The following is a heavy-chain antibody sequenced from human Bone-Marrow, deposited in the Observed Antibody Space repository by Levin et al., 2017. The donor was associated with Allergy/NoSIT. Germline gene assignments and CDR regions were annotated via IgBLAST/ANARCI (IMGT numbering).Heavy chain of an antibody. J-gene: IGHJ6*02. D-gene: IGHD1-14*01. CDR2: IYYSGST. V-gene: IGHV4-61*01. CDR1: GGSVSSGSYY. CDR3: ARESKKVSPDGMDV. Sequence: SETLSLTCTVSGGSVSSGSYYWSWIRQPPGKGLEWIGYIYYSGSTNYNPSLKSRVTISVDTSKNQFSLKLSSVTAADTAVYYCARESKKVSPDGMDVWGQGTTVTVSS.